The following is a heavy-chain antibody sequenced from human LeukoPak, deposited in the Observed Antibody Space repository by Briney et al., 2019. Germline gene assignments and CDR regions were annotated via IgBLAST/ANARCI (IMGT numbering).Heavy chain of an antibody. CDR1: GYTFTGYY. Sequence: ASVNVSCKASGYTFTGYYMHWLRQAPGQGREGRGWINPNSGGTKYAQKFQGRVTMTRDTSITTAYMELTSLEFDDTAVYYCARTRLTGDPYEAFDIWGQGTMVTVSS. J-gene: IGHJ3*02. CDR2: INPNSGGT. D-gene: IGHD7-27*01. CDR3: ARTRLTGDPYEAFDI. V-gene: IGHV1-2*02.